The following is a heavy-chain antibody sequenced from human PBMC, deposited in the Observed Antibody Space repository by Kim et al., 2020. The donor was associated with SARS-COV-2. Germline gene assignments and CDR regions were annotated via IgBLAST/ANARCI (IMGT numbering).Heavy chain of an antibody. Sequence: GGSLRLSCAASGFTFDDYAMHWVRQAPGKGLEWVSLISGDGGSTYYADSVKGRFTISRDNSKNSLYLQMNSLRTEDTALYYCAKDMGSGSYFPSPPGDYWGQGTLVTVSS. CDR3: AKDMGSGSYFPSPPGDY. J-gene: IGHJ4*02. CDR1: GFTFDDYA. D-gene: IGHD3-10*01. V-gene: IGHV3-43*02. CDR2: ISGDGGST.